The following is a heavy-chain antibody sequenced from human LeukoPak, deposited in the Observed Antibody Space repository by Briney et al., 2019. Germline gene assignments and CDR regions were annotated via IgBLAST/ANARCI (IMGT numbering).Heavy chain of an antibody. CDR2: ISSSGNTI. CDR1: GFTFSDYY. V-gene: IGHV3-11*04. CDR3: ARVWVDCSSTSCYLIYFDY. D-gene: IGHD2-2*01. J-gene: IGHJ4*02. Sequence: GGSLRLSCAASGFTFSDYYMTWIRQAPGKGLEWISYISSSGNTISYADSVKGRFTISRDNAKNTLYLQMNSLRAEDTAVYYCARVWVDCSSTSCYLIYFDYWDQGTLVTVSS.